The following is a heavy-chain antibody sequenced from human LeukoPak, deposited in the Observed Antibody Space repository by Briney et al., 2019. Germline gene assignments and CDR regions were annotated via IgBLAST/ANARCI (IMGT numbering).Heavy chain of an antibody. CDR2: ISWNSGSI. J-gene: IGHJ4*02. CDR3: AKAQYSSGWYEVDY. V-gene: IGHV3-9*01. Sequence: GRSLRLSCAASGFTFDDYAMHGVRQAPGKGLEWVSGISWNSGSIGYADSVKGRFTISRDNAKNSLYLQMNSLRAEDTALYYCAKAQYSSGWYEVDYWGQGTLVTVSS. D-gene: IGHD6-19*01. CDR1: GFTFDDYA.